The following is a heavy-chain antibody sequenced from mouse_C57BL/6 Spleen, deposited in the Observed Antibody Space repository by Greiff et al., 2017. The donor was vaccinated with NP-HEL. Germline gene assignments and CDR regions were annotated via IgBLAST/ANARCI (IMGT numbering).Heavy chain of an antibody. CDR3: ARALYDYDGTWFAY. V-gene: IGHV7-1*01. D-gene: IGHD2-4*01. Sequence: EVQVVESGGGLVQSGRSLRLSCATSGFTFSDFYMEWVRQAPGKGLEWIAASRNKANDYTTEYSASVKGRFIVSRDTSQSILYLQMNALRAEDTAIYYCARALYDYDGTWFAYWGQGTLVTVSA. J-gene: IGHJ3*01. CDR2: SRNKANDYTT. CDR1: GFTFSDFY.